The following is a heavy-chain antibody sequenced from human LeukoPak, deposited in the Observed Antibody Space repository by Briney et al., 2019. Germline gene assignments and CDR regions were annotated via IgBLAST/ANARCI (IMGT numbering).Heavy chain of an antibody. D-gene: IGHD6-13*01. Sequence: RSGGSLRLSCAASGFTFSSYSMNWVRQAPGKGLEWVSSISSSSSYIYYADSVKGRFTISRDNAKNSLYLQMNSLRAEDTAVYYCARGRLAAAPDAFDIWGQGTMVTVSS. V-gene: IGHV3-21*01. CDR2: ISSSSSYI. CDR1: GFTFSSYS. CDR3: ARGRLAAAPDAFDI. J-gene: IGHJ3*02.